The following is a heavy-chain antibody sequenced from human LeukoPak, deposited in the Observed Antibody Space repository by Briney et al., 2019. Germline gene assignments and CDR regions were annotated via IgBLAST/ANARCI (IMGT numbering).Heavy chain of an antibody. CDR2: IYSGGST. D-gene: IGHD6-13*01. V-gene: IGHV3-66*01. CDR1: GFIVSSNY. Sequence: GGSLRLPCAASGFIVSSNYMSWVRQAPGKGLEWVSVIYSGGSTYYADSVKGRFTISRDNSKNTLYLQMNSLRAEDTAVYYCARYSSSWYYFDYWGQGTLVTVSS. J-gene: IGHJ4*02. CDR3: ARYSSSWYYFDY.